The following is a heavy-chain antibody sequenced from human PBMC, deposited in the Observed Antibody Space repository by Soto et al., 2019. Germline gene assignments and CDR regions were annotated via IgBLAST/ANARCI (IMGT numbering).Heavy chain of an antibody. Sequence: PGGSLRLSCVASGFKFSSYAPTWVRQAPGKGLEWVSVISVSGANTYYADSVKGRFTISRDNSKNTLYLQMNSLRAEDTAVYYCASPKGLRITMVRPYYYGMDVWGQGTTVTVSS. CDR1: GFKFSSYA. CDR2: ISVSGANT. J-gene: IGHJ6*02. V-gene: IGHV3-23*01. D-gene: IGHD3-10*01. CDR3: ASPKGLRITMVRPYYYGMDV.